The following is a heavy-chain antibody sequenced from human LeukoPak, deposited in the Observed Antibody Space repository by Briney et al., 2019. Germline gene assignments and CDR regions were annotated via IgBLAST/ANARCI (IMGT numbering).Heavy chain of an antibody. J-gene: IGHJ4*02. V-gene: IGHV3-48*02. CDR3: ARSRTAMVPFDC. Sequence: GGSLRLSCAASGFTFSSYSMNWVRQAPGKGLEWVSYITSSSNSIYYADSVKGRFTTSRDNAKNSLFLQMNSLRDEDTAVYYCARSRTAMVPFDCWGQGTLVTVSS. CDR2: ITSSSNSI. D-gene: IGHD5-18*01. CDR1: GFTFSSYS.